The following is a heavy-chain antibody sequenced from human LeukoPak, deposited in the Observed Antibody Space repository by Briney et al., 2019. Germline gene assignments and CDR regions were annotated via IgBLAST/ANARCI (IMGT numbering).Heavy chain of an antibody. CDR2: ISGSGGST. D-gene: IGHD1-26*01. CDR1: GFTFSSYA. Sequence: PGGSLRLSCAASGFTFSSYAMSWVRQAPGKGLEWVSAISGSGGSTYYADSVKGRFTISRDNAKNSLYLQMNSLRAEDTAVYYCASMKVGAGTTPPPFDFWGQGTLVTVSS. J-gene: IGHJ4*02. CDR3: ASMKVGAGTTPPPFDF. V-gene: IGHV3-23*01.